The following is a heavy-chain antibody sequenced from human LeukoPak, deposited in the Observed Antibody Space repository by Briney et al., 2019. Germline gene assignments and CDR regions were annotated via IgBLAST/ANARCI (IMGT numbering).Heavy chain of an antibody. CDR2: ISYDGSNK. CDR3: AKGATTGDNWFDP. CDR1: GFTFSSYG. J-gene: IGHJ5*02. V-gene: IGHV3-30*18. D-gene: IGHD1-26*01. Sequence: GGSLRLSCAASGFTFSSYGMHWVRQAPGKGLEWVAVISYDGSNKYYADSVKGRFTISRDNSKNTLYLQMNSLRAEDTAVYYCAKGATTGDNWFDPWGQGTLVTVSS.